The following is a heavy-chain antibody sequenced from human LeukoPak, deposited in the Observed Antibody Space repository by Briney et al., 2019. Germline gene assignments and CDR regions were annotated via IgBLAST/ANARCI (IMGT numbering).Heavy chain of an antibody. CDR1: GGSISSGGYS. Sequence: SETLSLTCAVSGGSISSGGYSWSWIRQPPGKGLEWIGYIYHSGSTYYNPSLKSRVTISVDRSKNQFSLKLSSVTAADTAVYYCASDCGSGFDYWGQGTLVTVSS. D-gene: IGHD3-10*01. CDR2: IYHSGST. J-gene: IGHJ4*02. CDR3: ASDCGSGFDY. V-gene: IGHV4-30-2*01.